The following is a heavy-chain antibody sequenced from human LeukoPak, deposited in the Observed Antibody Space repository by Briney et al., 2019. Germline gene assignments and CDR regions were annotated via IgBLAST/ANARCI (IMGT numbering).Heavy chain of an antibody. V-gene: IGHV1-3*01. Sequence: ASVKVSCKASGYTFTSYAMHWVRQAPGQRLEWMGWINAGNGNTKYSQKFQGRVTITRDTSASTAYMELSSLRSEDTAVYYCASIAVAGNRSDYWGQGTLVTVSS. D-gene: IGHD6-19*01. CDR1: GYTFTSYA. CDR3: ASIAVAGNRSDY. J-gene: IGHJ4*02. CDR2: INAGNGNT.